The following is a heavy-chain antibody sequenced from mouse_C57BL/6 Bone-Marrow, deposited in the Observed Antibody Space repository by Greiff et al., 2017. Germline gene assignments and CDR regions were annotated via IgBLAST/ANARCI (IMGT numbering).Heavy chain of an antibody. CDR3: ASGDSNYVYFDY. CDR2: IDPSDSET. CDR1: GYTFTSYW. D-gene: IGHD2-5*01. V-gene: IGHV1-52*01. J-gene: IGHJ2*01. Sequence: QVQLQQPGAELVRPGSSVKLSCKASGYTFTSYWMNWVKQRPIQGLEWIGNIDPSDSETHYNQKFKDKATLTVDKSSSTAYMQLSSLTSEDSAVYYCASGDSNYVYFDYWGQGTTLTVTS.